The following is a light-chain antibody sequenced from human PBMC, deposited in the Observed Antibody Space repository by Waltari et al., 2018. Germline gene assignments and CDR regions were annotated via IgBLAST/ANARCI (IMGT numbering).Light chain of an antibody. CDR1: PDIVNF. CDR2: AAS. Sequence: DLQMTQSPSSLSASVGDRVTITCRASPDIVNFLAWYQQKPGRVPKLLIYAASTTQLGVPSRFRGSGSGTDFTLTISSLQAEDVATYYCQKYNSAPPTFGQGTKVEIK. CDR3: QKYNSAPPT. V-gene: IGKV1-27*01. J-gene: IGKJ2*01.